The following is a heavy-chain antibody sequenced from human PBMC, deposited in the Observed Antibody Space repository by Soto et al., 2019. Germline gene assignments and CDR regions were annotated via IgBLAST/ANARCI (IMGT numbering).Heavy chain of an antibody. J-gene: IGHJ6*03. CDR2: ISSNGGST. Sequence: GGSLRLSCAASGCTFSSYAMHWVRQAPGKGLEYVSAISSNGGSTYYANSVKGRFTISRDNSKNTLYLQMGSLRAEDMAVYYCARAVKYCSSTSCYAASYYYYMDVWGKGTTVTVSS. D-gene: IGHD2-2*01. CDR3: ARAVKYCSSTSCYAASYYYYMDV. V-gene: IGHV3-64*01. CDR1: GCTFSSYA.